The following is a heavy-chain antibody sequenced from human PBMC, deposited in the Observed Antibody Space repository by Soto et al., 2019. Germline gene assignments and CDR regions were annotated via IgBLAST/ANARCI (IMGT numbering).Heavy chain of an antibody. J-gene: IGHJ6*02. D-gene: IGHD6-19*01. CDR1: GFTFSSYA. V-gene: IGHV3-23*01. CDR3: AKDAQVSSGWYRAGQQNPGAVLDYYYGMDV. CDR2: ISGSGGST. Sequence: EVQLLESGGGLVQPGGSLRLSCAASGFTFSSYAMSWVRQAPGKGLEWVSAISGSGGSTYYADSVKGRFTISRDKSKNTLYLQMSSLRAEDTAVYYCAKDAQVSSGWYRAGQQNPGAVLDYYYGMDVWGQGTTVTVSS.